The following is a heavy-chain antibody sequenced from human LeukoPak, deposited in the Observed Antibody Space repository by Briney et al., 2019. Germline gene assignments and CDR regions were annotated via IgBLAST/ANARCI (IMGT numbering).Heavy chain of an antibody. J-gene: IGHJ5*02. Sequence: SETLSLTCTVSGYSISSGYYWGWIRQPPGKGLEWIGSIYHSGSTYYNPSLKSRVTISVDKSKNQFSLKLSSVTAADTAVYYCAREAPRGVISWFDPWGQGTLVTVSS. D-gene: IGHD3-10*01. CDR2: IYHSGST. V-gene: IGHV4-38-2*02. CDR1: GYSISSGYY. CDR3: AREAPRGVISWFDP.